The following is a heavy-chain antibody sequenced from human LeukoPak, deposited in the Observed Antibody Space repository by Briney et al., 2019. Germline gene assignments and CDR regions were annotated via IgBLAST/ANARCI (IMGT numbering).Heavy chain of an antibody. V-gene: IGHV1-69*01. Sequence: SVKVSCKASGGTFSSYAISWVRQAPGQGLEWMGGIIPIFGTANYAQKFQGRVTITADESTSTTYMELSSLRSEDTAVYYCARGAVVAATMSSGADYYYYGMDVWGKGTTVTVSS. CDR2: IIPIFGTA. CDR1: GGTFSSYA. CDR3: ARGAVVAATMSSGADYYYYGMDV. J-gene: IGHJ6*04. D-gene: IGHD2-15*01.